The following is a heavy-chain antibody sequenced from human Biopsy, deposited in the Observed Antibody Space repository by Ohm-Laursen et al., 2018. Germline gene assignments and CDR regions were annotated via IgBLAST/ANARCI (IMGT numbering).Heavy chain of an antibody. CDR1: GFSLSSHGVG. Sequence: TQTLTLTCTFSGFSLSSHGVGVGWIRQPPGEALEWLAIDYWDNDKRYSPSLWSRLNIWKDASKNRVVLTLTDMDPVDTATYYCAHVVITYGGIIALDAFDVWGQGSMVIVSS. V-gene: IGHV2-5*02. CDR2: DYWDNDK. J-gene: IGHJ3*01. CDR3: AHVVITYGGIIALDAFDV. D-gene: IGHD3-16*02.